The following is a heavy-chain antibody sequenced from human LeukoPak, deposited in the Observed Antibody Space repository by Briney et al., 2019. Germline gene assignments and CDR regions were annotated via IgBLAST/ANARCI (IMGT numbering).Heavy chain of an antibody. D-gene: IGHD1-26*01. CDR2: IYYSGST. V-gene: IGHV4-59*01. CDR3: ARGLVAGATDY. J-gene: IGHJ4*02. Sequence: SETLSLTCTVSGGSISSYYWSWIRQPPGKGLEWIGYIYYSGSTNYNPSLKSRVTISVDTSKNQFSLKLSSVTAADTAVYYCARGLVAGATDYWGQGTLVTVSS. CDR1: GGSISSYY.